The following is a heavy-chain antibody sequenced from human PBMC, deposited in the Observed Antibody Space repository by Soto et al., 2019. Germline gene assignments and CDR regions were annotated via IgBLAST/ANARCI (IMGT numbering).Heavy chain of an antibody. CDR1: GDSISGNTYY. CDR2: IYYSGDT. Sequence: PSETLSLTCTVSGDSISGNTYYWGWIRQPPGKGLEWIGGIYYSGDTYYNPSLKSRVTISVDTSKNQFSLNLSSVTAADTAVYYCARRGSSSWYGYWGQGTLVTVSS. J-gene: IGHJ4*02. CDR3: ARRGSSSWYGY. D-gene: IGHD6-13*01. V-gene: IGHV4-39*01.